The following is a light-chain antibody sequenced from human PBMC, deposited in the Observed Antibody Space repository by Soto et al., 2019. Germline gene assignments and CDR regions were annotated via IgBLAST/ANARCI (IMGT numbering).Light chain of an antibody. J-gene: IGLJ2*01. CDR2: RNR. V-gene: IGLV1-40*01. CDR1: SSNIGAGYD. Sequence: QSVLTQPPSASGAPGQRVTISCTVSSSNIGAGYDVHWYQQLPGTAPKLLIYRNRNRPSGVPDRFTGSKSGTSASLAITGLQAEDEADYYCQSYDSSLSGVVFGGGTKLTVL. CDR3: QSYDSSLSGVV.